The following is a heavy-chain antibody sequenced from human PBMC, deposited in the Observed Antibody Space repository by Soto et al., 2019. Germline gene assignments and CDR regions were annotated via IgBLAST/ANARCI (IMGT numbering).Heavy chain of an antibody. CDR2: IAYDGSNK. CDR1: GFTFSSYG. J-gene: IGHJ5*02. D-gene: IGHD2-2*01. V-gene: IGHV3-30*18. CDR3: AKDNCVSTSCYRLYNWFDP. Sequence: GSLGLSCVASGFTFSSYGLHWVRQAPGKGLEWVAVIAYDGSNKYYADSVKGRFTISRDNSKNTLYLQMNSLRAEDTAVYYCAKDNCVSTSCYRLYNWFDPWGQGTLVTVSS.